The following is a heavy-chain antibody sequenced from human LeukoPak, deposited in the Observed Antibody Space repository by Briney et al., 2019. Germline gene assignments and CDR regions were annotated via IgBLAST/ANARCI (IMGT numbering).Heavy chain of an antibody. J-gene: IGHJ4*02. D-gene: IGHD1-26*01. V-gene: IGHV1-2*02. CDR2: INPNSGGT. CDR3: ARGIPYSGSYIGIFDY. CDR1: GYTLTGYY. Sequence: ASVKVSCKASGYTLTGYYMHWVRQAPGQGLEWMGWINPNSGGTNYAQKFQGRVTMTRDTSISTAYMELSRLRSDDTAVYYCARGIPYSGSYIGIFDYWGQGTLVTVSS.